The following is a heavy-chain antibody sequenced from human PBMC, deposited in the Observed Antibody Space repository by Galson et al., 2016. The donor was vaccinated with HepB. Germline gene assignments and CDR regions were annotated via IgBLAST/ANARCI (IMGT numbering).Heavy chain of an antibody. J-gene: IGHJ4*02. CDR2: IIPNFRAA. Sequence: SVKVSCKASGGTFNTYAIHWVRQAPGQGLEWIGGIIPNFRAANYAQKFQDRVTITADESTSTPYMDLSSLISDDTAVYYCAKERTVSDSYFASWGQGTLVTVSS. D-gene: IGHD3/OR15-3a*01. CDR1: GGTFNTYA. CDR3: AKERTVSDSYFAS. V-gene: IGHV1-69*13.